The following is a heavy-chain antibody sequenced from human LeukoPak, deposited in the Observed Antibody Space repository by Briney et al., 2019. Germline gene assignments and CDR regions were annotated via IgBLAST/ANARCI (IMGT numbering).Heavy chain of an antibody. CDR3: AQGGATFDY. CDR1: GYTFTTYG. CDR2: FDPEDGET. V-gene: IGHV1-24*01. Sequence: ASVKVSCKASGYTFTTYGMNWVRQAPGKGLEWMGGFDPEDGETIYAQKFQGRVTMTEDTSTDTAYMELSSLRSEDTAVYYCAQGGATFDYWGQGTLVTVSS. D-gene: IGHD1-26*01. J-gene: IGHJ4*02.